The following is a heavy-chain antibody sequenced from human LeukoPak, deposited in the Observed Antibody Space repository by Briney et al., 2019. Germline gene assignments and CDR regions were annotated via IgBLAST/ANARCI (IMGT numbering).Heavy chain of an antibody. Sequence: PGRSLRLSCAASGFTLYDYAMLWVPQTPGEGLEWVSDINWNSGSIGYADSVKGRFTISRDKAKNSLYLQMNSLRAEDTALYYCAKDKVGSSSWYPQYFDYWGQGTLVTVSS. CDR1: GFTLYDYA. V-gene: IGHV3-9*01. D-gene: IGHD6-13*01. CDR2: INWNSGSI. J-gene: IGHJ4*02. CDR3: AKDKVGSSSWYPQYFDY.